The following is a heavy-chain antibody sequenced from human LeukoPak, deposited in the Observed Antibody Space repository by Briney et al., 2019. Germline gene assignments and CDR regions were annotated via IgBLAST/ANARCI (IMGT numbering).Heavy chain of an antibody. D-gene: IGHD3-22*01. CDR3: ARHYYDSSGYLYWFDP. V-gene: IGHV1-69*04. CDR2: IIPILSIA. CDR1: GGTFSSYA. J-gene: IGHJ5*02. Sequence: SVKVSCKASGGTFSSYAISWVRQAPGHGLEWMGTIIPILSIANYAQKFQGRVTITADKSTSTAYMELSSLRSDDTAVYYCARHYYDSSGYLYWFDPWGQGTLVTVSS.